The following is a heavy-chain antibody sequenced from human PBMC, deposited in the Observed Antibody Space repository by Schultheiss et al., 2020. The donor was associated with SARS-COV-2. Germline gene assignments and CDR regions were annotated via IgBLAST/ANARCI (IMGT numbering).Heavy chain of an antibody. V-gene: IGHV4-59*12. D-gene: IGHD5-12*01. Sequence: SQTLSLTCTVSGGSISSYYWSWIRQPPGKGLEWIGYIYYSGSTYYNPSLKSRVTISVDTSKNQFSLQLNSVTPEDTAVYYCARDGGYDFDYYYYYMDVWGKGTTVTVSS. CDR2: IYYSGST. CDR1: GGSISSYY. CDR3: ARDGGYDFDYYYYYMDV. J-gene: IGHJ6*03.